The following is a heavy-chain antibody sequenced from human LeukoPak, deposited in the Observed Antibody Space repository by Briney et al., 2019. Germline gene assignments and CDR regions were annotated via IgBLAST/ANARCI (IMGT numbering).Heavy chain of an antibody. J-gene: IGHJ4*02. V-gene: IGHV3-23*01. Sequence: PGGSLRLSCAASGFSFTNYAMSWVRQAPARGPEWVVSMRGGGEAFYPDSVKGRFTLSRDDSRNTVYLQLNNLRVEDTAIYYCAKANWVSNADAVWWGQGTQVTVSS. D-gene: IGHD1-1*01. CDR1: GFSFTNYA. CDR3: AKANWVSNADAVW. CDR2: MRGGGEA.